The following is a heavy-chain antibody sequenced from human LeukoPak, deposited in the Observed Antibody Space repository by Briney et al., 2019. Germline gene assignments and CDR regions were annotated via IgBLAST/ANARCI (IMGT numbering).Heavy chain of an antibody. V-gene: IGHV4-38-2*01. Sequence: SETLSLTCAVSGYSISSGYYWGWIRQPPGKGLEWIGSIYHSGSTYYNPSLKSRVTISVDTSKNQFSLKLSSVTAAGTAVYYCASRRYCSSTSCRDGDYWGQGTLVTLSS. CDR2: IYHSGST. CDR3: ASRRYCSSTSCRDGDY. D-gene: IGHD2-2*01. CDR1: GYSISSGYY. J-gene: IGHJ4*02.